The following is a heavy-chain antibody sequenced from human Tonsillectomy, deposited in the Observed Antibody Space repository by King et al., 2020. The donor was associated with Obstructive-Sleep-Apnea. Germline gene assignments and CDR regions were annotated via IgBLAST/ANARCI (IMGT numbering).Heavy chain of an antibody. Sequence: VQLVESGGGLVQPGGSLRLSCAASGFTFSSYWMSWVRQAPGKGLEWVANIKQDGSEKYYVDSVKGRFTISRGNAKNSLYLQRNSLRAEDTAVYYCARGRYCSSTSCATYYYGMDVWGQGTTVTVSS. J-gene: IGHJ6*02. CDR3: ARGRYCSSTSCATYYYGMDV. V-gene: IGHV3-7*01. CDR1: GFTFSSYW. D-gene: IGHD2-2*01. CDR2: IKQDGSEK.